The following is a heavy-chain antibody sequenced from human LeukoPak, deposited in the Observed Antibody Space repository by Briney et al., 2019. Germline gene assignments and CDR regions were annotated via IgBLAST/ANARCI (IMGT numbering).Heavy chain of an antibody. J-gene: IGHJ4*02. CDR2: LYYSGDT. D-gene: IGHD3-3*01. Sequence: SGPTLVKPPETQSLTCSVSGGSISNYYWSWIRQPPGKGLEWIGYLYYSGDTNYNPSLKSRVTISVDTSKNQFSLSLSSVTAADTAVYYCAISHPLGSNNDYYTPFDYWGLGTLVTVSS. V-gene: IGHV4-59*01. CDR1: GGSISNYY. CDR3: AISHPLGSNNDYYTPFDY.